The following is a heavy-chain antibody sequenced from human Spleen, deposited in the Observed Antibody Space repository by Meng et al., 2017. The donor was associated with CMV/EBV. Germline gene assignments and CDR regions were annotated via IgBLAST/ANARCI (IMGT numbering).Heavy chain of an antibody. Sequence: LTCSVAGGSVSSDSYYWSWIRQPPGKGLEWIGYIHNRGSTNYNPSLKSRVTILLDTSKNQFSLKLNSVTAADTAVYYCARASGGFSFWGQGTLVTVSS. CDR3: ARASGGFSF. CDR1: GGSVSSDSYY. J-gene: IGHJ4*02. CDR2: IHNRGST. V-gene: IGHV4-61*01. D-gene: IGHD3-10*01.